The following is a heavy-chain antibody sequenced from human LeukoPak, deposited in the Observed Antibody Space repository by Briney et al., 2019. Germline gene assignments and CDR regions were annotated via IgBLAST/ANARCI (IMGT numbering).Heavy chain of an antibody. Sequence: ASVKVSCKASGYXFTGYYIHWVRQAPGQGLEWMGWINPNSGGTNYAQKFQGRVTMTRDTSISTAYMELSRLRSDDTAVYYCARDEVLRHSYGMDVWGQGTTVTVSS. D-gene: IGHD3-3*01. CDR2: INPNSGGT. V-gene: IGHV1-2*02. J-gene: IGHJ6*02. CDR1: GYXFTGYY. CDR3: ARDEVLRHSYGMDV.